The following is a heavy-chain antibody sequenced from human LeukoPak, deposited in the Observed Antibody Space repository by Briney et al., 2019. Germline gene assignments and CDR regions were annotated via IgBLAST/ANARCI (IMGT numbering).Heavy chain of an antibody. CDR3: ARAPGGAARPY. Sequence: GGSLRLSCAASGFTFSSYSMNWVRQAPGKGLEWVSSISSSSSYIYYADSVKGRFTISRDSAKNSLYLQMNSLRAEDTAVYYSARAPGGAARPYWGQGTLVTVSS. V-gene: IGHV3-21*01. J-gene: IGHJ4*02. CDR1: GFTFSSYS. CDR2: ISSSSSYI. D-gene: IGHD6-6*01.